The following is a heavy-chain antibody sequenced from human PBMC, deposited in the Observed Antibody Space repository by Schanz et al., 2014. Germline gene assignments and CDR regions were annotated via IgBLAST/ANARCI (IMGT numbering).Heavy chain of an antibody. Sequence: QVLLVESGGGLVKPGGSLRLSCSASGFTFSDSFMSWIRHTPGKGLEWLSYISSSGNIIHYADSVKGRFTISRDNAKNSLYLQMTGLRAEDTAVYYCAAHETLSTTACYPSWGQGTLVAVSS. CDR2: ISSSGNII. J-gene: IGHJ4*02. V-gene: IGHV3-11*01. CDR1: GFTFSDSF. D-gene: IGHD2-2*01. CDR3: AAHETLSTTACYPS.